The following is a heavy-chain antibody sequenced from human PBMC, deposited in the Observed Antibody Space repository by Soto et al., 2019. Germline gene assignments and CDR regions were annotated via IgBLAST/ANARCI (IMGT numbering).Heavy chain of an antibody. Sequence: GGSLRLSCAASGFTFSSYGMHWVRQAPGKGLEWVAVISYDGSNKYYADSVKGRFTISRDNSKNTLYLQMNSLRAEDTAVYYCAKDWAQLCSSTSCYKWGQGILVTVSS. CDR2: ISYDGSNK. J-gene: IGHJ4*02. CDR3: AKDWAQLCSSTSCYK. CDR1: GFTFSSYG. V-gene: IGHV3-30*18. D-gene: IGHD2-2*02.